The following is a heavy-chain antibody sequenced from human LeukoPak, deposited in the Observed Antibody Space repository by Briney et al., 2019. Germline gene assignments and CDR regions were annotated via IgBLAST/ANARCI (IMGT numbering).Heavy chain of an antibody. V-gene: IGHV3-7*01. D-gene: IGHD3-3*01. CDR3: ARHVRFEGVDY. Sequence: PGGPLRLSCAASGFIFTSYWMSWVRQAPGRGLEWVANIKQDGSEKYYVDSVKGRFTISRDNAKNSLFLQMSSLRAEDTAVYYCARHVRFEGVDYWGQGTLVTVSS. CDR1: GFIFTSYW. CDR2: IKQDGSEK. J-gene: IGHJ4*02.